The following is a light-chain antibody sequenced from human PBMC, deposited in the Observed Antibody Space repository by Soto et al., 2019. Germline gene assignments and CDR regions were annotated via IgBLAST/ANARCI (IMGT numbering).Light chain of an antibody. CDR2: TNS. CDR3: AAWDDSLDGPV. V-gene: IGLV1-44*01. J-gene: IGLJ2*01. CDR1: SSNIGANY. Sequence: QSALTQPPSASGAPGQRITIPCSGSSSNIGANYAIWYQQLPGQAPKLLIYTNSHRPSGVPDRFSGSKAGTSASLAISGLQSEDEADYYCAAWDDSLDGPVFGGGTKLTVL.